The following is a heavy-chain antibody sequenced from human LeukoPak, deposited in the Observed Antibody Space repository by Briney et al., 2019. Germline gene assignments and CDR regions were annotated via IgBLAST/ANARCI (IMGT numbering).Heavy chain of an antibody. D-gene: IGHD2-15*01. CDR2: INPNSGGT. Sequence: ASVKVSCKASGYTFTGYYMHWVRQAPGQGLEWMGWINPNSGGTNYAQKFQGRVTMTRDTSISTAYMELSRLRSDDTAVYYCARDRGIVVVVAATLDAFDIWGQGTMVTVSS. CDR3: ARDRGIVVVVAATLDAFDI. J-gene: IGHJ3*02. V-gene: IGHV1-2*02. CDR1: GYTFTGYY.